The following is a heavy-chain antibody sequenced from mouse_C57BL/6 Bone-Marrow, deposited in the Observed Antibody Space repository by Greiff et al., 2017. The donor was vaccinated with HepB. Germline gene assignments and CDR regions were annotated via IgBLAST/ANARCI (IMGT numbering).Heavy chain of an antibody. D-gene: IGHD3-2*02. CDR2: INPNNGGT. CDR1: GYTFTDYY. V-gene: IGHV1-26*01. J-gene: IGHJ4*01. Sequence: EVQLQQSGPELVKPGASVKISCKASGYTFTDYYMNWVKQSHGKSLEWIGDINPNNGGTSYNQKFKGKATLTVDKSSSTAYMELRSLTSEDSAVYYCARRTAHAMYAMDYWGQGTSVTVSS. CDR3: ARRTAHAMYAMDY.